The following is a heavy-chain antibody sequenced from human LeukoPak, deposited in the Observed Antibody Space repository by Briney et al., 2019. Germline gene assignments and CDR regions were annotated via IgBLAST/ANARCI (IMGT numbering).Heavy chain of an antibody. Sequence: GGSLRLSCAASGFSVGNNYMSWVRQAPGKGLEWVSIIYNDGITYADSVKGRFTISRDSSKNTVYLQMNSLRVEDTAVYFCARDLGYISDYWGQGTLVTVSS. V-gene: IGHV3-66*01. CDR2: IYNDGIT. D-gene: IGHD6-13*01. CDR1: GFSVGNNY. J-gene: IGHJ4*02. CDR3: ARDLGYISDY.